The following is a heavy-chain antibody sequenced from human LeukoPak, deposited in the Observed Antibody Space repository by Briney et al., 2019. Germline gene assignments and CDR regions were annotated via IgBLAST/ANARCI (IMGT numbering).Heavy chain of an antibody. J-gene: IGHJ4*02. CDR1: GFTFSSYS. CDR2: ISSSSSYI. V-gene: IGHV3-21*01. CDR3: ARLFLPQRYDILTGYTYYFDY. Sequence: GGSLRLSCAASGFTFSSYSMNWVRQAPGKGLEWVSSISSSSSYIYYADSVKGRFTISRDNAKNSLYLQMNSLRAEDTAVYYCARLFLPQRYDILTGYTYYFDYWGQGTLVTVSS. D-gene: IGHD3-9*01.